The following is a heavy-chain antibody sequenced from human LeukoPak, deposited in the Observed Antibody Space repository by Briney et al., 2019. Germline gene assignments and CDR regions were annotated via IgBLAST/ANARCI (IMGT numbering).Heavy chain of an antibody. CDR1: GGSIKSNNW. V-gene: IGHV4-4*02. D-gene: IGHD3-22*01. CDR2: IYHSGST. Sequence: PSETLSLTCAVSGGSIKSNNWWSWVGRPPGKGLERIGEIYHSGSTIYNPSLESRVTVSVDKSKNQFSLDLSSVTAADTAVYYCARVGYDSSGYYYDFYYFDYWGQGTLVTVSS. CDR3: ARVGYDSSGYYYDFYYFDY. J-gene: IGHJ4*02.